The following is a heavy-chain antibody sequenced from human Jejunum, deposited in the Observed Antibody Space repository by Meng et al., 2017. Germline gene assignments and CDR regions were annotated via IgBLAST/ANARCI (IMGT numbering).Heavy chain of an antibody. CDR3: AREWSGSYRHFDY. D-gene: IGHD1-26*01. J-gene: IGHJ4*02. CDR1: GAPTSTSDW. CDR2: IHHSGST. V-gene: IGHV4-4*02. Sequence: GLSQEPGPGLLQPSGTPSLTSAVSGAPTSTSDWWSWVRQPPGKGLEWIGEIHHSGSTNYNPSLKSRVTISVDKSKNQFSLKLNSVTAADTAVYYCAREWSGSYRHFDYWGQGTLVTVSS.